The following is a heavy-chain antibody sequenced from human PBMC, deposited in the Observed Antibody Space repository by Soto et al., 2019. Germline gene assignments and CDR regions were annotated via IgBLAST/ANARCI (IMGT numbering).Heavy chain of an antibody. J-gene: IGHJ3*02. CDR3: ARGGSSSLRDAFDI. V-gene: IGHV3-21*01. CDR1: GFTFSSYS. Sequence: GSLRLSCAASGFTFSSYSMNWVRQAPGKGLEWVSSISSSSSYIYYADSVKGRFTISRDNAKNSLYLQMNSLRAEDTAVYYCARGGSSSLRDAFDIWGRGTKVTVSS. D-gene: IGHD6-6*01. CDR2: ISSSSSYI.